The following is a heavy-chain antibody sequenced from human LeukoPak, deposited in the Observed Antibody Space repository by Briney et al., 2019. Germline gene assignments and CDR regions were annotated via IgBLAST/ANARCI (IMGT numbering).Heavy chain of an antibody. CDR1: GFTFSSYA. V-gene: IGHV3-23*01. D-gene: IGHD6-13*01. J-gene: IGHJ4*02. CDR2: ISGRGGNT. Sequence: GGSLRLSCAASGFTFSSYAMTWVRQAPGKGLEWVSSISGRGGNTYYADSVKGRFTISRDNSKNTLYLQMNNVGAEDTALYYCAKCMAEPGTCYFDYWGQGTLVTVSS. CDR3: AKCMAEPGTCYFDY.